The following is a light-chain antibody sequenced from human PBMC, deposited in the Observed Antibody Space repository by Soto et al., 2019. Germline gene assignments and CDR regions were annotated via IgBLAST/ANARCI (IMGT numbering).Light chain of an antibody. CDR3: QHSYSSPPT. CDR1: QSLSNH. Sequence: DIQMTQSPSSLSASVEDRVIITCRASQSLSNHLNAYQQKPGKEPKILIFAACILQSGVTSRVRSSISGRDLTLTISRLQPKDFATYYYQHSYSSPPTLGQDTKV. V-gene: IGKV1-39*01. J-gene: IGKJ1*01. CDR2: AAC.